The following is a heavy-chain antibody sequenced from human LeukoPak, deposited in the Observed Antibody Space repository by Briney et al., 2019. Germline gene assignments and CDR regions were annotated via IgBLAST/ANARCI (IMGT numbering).Heavy chain of an antibody. CDR2: ISYDGSKK. Sequence: RGSLRLSCAPAGFTLSSYAMQWVRQAPGKGREWVAVISYDGSKKYYRDSVKGRFTISRDNSKVTVYLQMNSLRAEDTAVYYCARDLSGSSYFDYWGQGTLVTVSS. J-gene: IGHJ4*02. CDR1: GFTLSSYA. D-gene: IGHD1-26*01. V-gene: IGHV3-30-3*01. CDR3: ARDLSGSSYFDY.